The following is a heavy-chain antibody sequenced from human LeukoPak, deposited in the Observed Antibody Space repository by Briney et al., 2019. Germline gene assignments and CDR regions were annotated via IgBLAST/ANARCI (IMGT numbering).Heavy chain of an antibody. CDR2: INSDGSST. J-gene: IGHJ4*02. CDR3: AREGYSSSWYPYGEYYFDY. V-gene: IGHV3-74*01. D-gene: IGHD6-13*01. Sequence: PGGSLRLSCAASGFTFSSYWMHWVRQAPGKGLVWVSRINSDGSSTSYADSVKGRFTISRDNAKNTLYLQMNSLRAEDTAVYYCAREGYSSSWYPYGEYYFDYWGQGTLVTVSS. CDR1: GFTFSSYW.